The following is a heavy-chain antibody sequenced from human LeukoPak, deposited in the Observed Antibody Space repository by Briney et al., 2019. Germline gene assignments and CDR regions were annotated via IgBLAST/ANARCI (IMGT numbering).Heavy chain of an antibody. D-gene: IGHD3-22*01. CDR2: IYHSGST. J-gene: IGHJ4*02. Sequence: SETLSLTCTVSGYSISSGYYWGWIRQPPGKGLEWIGSIYHSGSTYYNPSLKSRVTISVDTSKNQFSLKLSSVTAADTAVYYCARDPSPPENYYDSSGYYDYFDYWGQGTLVTVSS. V-gene: IGHV4-38-2*02. CDR1: GYSISSGYY. CDR3: ARDPSPPENYYDSSGYYDYFDY.